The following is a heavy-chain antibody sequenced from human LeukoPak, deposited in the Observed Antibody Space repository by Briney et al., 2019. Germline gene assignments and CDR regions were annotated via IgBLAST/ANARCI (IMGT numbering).Heavy chain of an antibody. D-gene: IGHD6-6*01. J-gene: IGHJ5*02. CDR3: AKGEYSSSPFDP. CDR1: GFTFSSYG. V-gene: IGHV3-30*02. Sequence: GGSLRLSCAASGFTFSSYGMHWVRQAPGKGLEWVTFIRYDGSNKYYTDSVKGRFTISRDNSKNTLYLQMNSLRAEDTAVYYCAKGEYSSSPFDPWGQGTLVTVSS. CDR2: IRYDGSNK.